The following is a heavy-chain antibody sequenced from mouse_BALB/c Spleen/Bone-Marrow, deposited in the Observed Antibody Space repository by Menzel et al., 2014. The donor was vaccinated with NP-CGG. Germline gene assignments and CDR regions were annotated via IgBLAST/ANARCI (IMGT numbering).Heavy chain of an antibody. CDR3: TRSTMITYFDY. D-gene: IGHD2-4*01. CDR2: INPGNGGT. J-gene: IGHJ2*01. CDR1: GYTFTSYY. Sequence: QVQLQQSGAELVKPGASVKLSCKASGYTFTSYYMYWVKQRPGQGLEWIGEINPGNGGTNFTETFKNKATLTVDKSSSTAYMQLSSLTSEDSAVYYCTRSTMITYFDYWGQGTTLTVSS. V-gene: IGHV1S81*02.